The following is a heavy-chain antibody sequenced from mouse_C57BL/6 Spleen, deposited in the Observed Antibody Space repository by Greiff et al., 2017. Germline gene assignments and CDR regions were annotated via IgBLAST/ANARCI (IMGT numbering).Heavy chain of an antibody. V-gene: IGHV1-82*01. CDR2: IYPGDGDT. J-gene: IGHJ4*01. CDR3: ARGIYYGPYAMDY. Sequence: QVQLQQSGPELVKPGASVKISCKASGYAFSSSWLNWVKQRPGKGLEWIGRIYPGDGDTNYNGKFKGKATLTADKSSSTAYMQLSRLTSEDSAVYFCARGIYYGPYAMDYWGQGTSVTVSS. D-gene: IGHD2-1*01. CDR1: GYAFSSSW.